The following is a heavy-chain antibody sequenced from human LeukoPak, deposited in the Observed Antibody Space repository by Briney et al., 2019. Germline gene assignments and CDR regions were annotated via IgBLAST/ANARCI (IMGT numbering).Heavy chain of an antibody. CDR2: ISHSGST. V-gene: IGHV4-59*08. J-gene: IGHJ3*02. Sequence: SETLSLTCTVSGGSISNYYWSWIRQPPGKGLEWIGYISHSGSTNYSPSLKSRVTISLDTSKNQFSLKLSSVTAADTAVYYCARVSSPWSPRDAFDIWGQGTVVTVSS. D-gene: IGHD1-26*01. CDR3: ARVSSPWSPRDAFDI. CDR1: GGSISNYY.